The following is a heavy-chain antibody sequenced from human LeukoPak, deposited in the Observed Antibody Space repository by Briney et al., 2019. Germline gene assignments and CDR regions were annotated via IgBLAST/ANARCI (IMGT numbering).Heavy chain of an antibody. D-gene: IGHD4-11*01. CDR3: ARGRVSSSTWHSTYYYYFYMDV. J-gene: IGHJ6*03. CDR1: GGSFSGYY. Sequence: SETLSLTCAVYGGSFSGYYWSWIRQPPGKGLEWIGEINHSGSTNYNTSLKSRVTISVDTSKNQFSLKLSSVTAADTAVYFCARGRVSSSTWHSTYYYYFYMDVWGKGTTVTVPS. V-gene: IGHV4-34*01. CDR2: INHSGST.